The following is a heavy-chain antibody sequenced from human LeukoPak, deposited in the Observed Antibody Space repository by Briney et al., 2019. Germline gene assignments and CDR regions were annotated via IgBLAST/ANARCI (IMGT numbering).Heavy chain of an antibody. CDR2: ISGSGSNT. CDR3: AKDQQPYTGYDYLFFDC. Sequence: GGSLRLSCAASGFTVSSNYMSWVRQAPGKGLEWVSGISGSGSNTHYADSVKGRFTISRDNSKNTLYLQMNSLRAEDTAVYYCAKDQQPYTGYDYLFFDCWGQGTLVTVSS. D-gene: IGHD5-12*01. CDR1: GFTVSSNY. J-gene: IGHJ4*02. V-gene: IGHV3-23*01.